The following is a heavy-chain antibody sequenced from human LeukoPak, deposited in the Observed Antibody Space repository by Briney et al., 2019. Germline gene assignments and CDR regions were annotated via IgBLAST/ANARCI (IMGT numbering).Heavy chain of an antibody. CDR3: ARAGYCSTSCYGWFDP. V-gene: IGHV1-2*02. J-gene: IGHJ5*02. D-gene: IGHD2-2*01. Sequence: GASVKVSCKASGYTFTGYYMHWVRQAPGQGLEWMGWINPNSGDTNYAQKFQGRVTMTRDTSISTAYMELGSLGSDDTAVYYCARAGYCSTSCYGWFDPWGQGTRVTVSS. CDR2: INPNSGDT. CDR1: GYTFTGYY.